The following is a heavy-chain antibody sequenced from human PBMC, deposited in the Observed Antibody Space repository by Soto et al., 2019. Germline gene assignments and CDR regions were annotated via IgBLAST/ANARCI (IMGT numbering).Heavy chain of an antibody. CDR3: ARHGTSLNIVATIYPFDY. J-gene: IGHJ4*02. CDR2: IYYSGST. D-gene: IGHD5-12*01. Sequence: SETLSLTCTVSGGSISSSSYYWGWIRQPPGKGLEWIGSIYYSGSTYYNPSLKSRVTISVDTSKNQFSLKLSSVTAADTAVYYCARHGTSLNIVATIYPFDYCGQGTLVTVSS. CDR1: GGSISSSSYY. V-gene: IGHV4-39*01.